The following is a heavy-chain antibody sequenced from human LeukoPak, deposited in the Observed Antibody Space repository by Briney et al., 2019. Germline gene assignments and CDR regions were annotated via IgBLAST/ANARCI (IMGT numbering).Heavy chain of an antibody. CDR3: AKEGDRGEALYYYYMDV. J-gene: IGHJ6*03. Sequence: GRSLRLSCAASGFMFSDYGMHWVRQAPGKGLEWVAAIWYDGSNIFYPDSVKGRFTISRDNSKNALYLQMNSLRAEDTADYYCAKEGDRGEALYYYYMDVWGNGTTVTVSS. V-gene: IGHV3-33*06. CDR2: IWYDGSNI. CDR1: GFMFSDYG. D-gene: IGHD3-10*01.